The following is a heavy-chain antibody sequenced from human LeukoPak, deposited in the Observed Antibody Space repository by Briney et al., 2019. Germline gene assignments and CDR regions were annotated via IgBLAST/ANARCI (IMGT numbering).Heavy chain of an antibody. V-gene: IGHV3-23*01. CDR3: ARGGYSSSSYFYYYMDV. D-gene: IGHD6-6*01. CDR1: GFTFSSYG. CDR2: ISGSGGST. Sequence: GGSLRLSCAASGFTFSSYGMSWVRQAPGKGLEWVSAISGSGGSTYYADSMKGRFTLSRDNTKNSLYLQMNSLRDEDTAVYYCARGGYSSSSYFYYYMDVWGKGTTVTVSS. J-gene: IGHJ6*03.